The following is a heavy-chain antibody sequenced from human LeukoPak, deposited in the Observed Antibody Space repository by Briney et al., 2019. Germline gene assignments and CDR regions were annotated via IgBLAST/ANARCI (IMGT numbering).Heavy chain of an antibody. CDR2: ISGSGGST. J-gene: IGHJ4*02. D-gene: IGHD6-13*01. CDR1: GFTFSSYA. V-gene: IGHV3-23*01. Sequence: GGSLRLSCAASGFTFSSYAMSWVRQAPGKGLKGFSAISGSGGSTYYADSVKGRFTISRDNSKNTLYLQMNSLRAEDTAVYYGAPLSGPGIAAAGIDYWGQGTLVTVSS. CDR3: APLSGPGIAAAGIDY.